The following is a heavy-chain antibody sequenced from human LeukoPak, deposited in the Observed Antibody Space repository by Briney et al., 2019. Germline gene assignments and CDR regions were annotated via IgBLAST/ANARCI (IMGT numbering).Heavy chain of an antibody. J-gene: IGHJ3*02. Sequence: GGSLRLSCAASGFTLISYSMIWARQAPGKGLVWGSYISSCSSYIYYAYSVKGRFTISRDNDKNSLYLLMNSLRAEDTAVYYCARAPCFHAFDIWGQGTMVTVSS. CDR1: GFTLISYS. CDR2: ISSCSSYI. D-gene: IGHD2-15*01. CDR3: ARAPCFHAFDI. V-gene: IGHV3-21*01.